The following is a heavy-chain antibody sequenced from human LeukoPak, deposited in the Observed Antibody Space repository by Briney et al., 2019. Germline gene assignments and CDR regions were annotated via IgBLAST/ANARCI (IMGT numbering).Heavy chain of an antibody. D-gene: IGHD1-26*01. J-gene: IGHJ6*03. V-gene: IGHV3-23*01. Sequence: GGSLRLSCAASGFTFSSYAMSWVRQAPGKGLEWVSAISGSGGSTYYADSVKVRFTISRDNSKNTLYLQMNSLRAQDTAVYYCASPLLGGPTTKYYYMDVWGKGTTVTVSS. CDR2: ISGSGGST. CDR1: GFTFSSYA. CDR3: ASPLLGGPTTKYYYMDV.